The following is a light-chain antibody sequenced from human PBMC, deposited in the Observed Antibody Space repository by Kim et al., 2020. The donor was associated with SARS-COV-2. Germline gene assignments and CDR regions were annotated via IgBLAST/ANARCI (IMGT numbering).Light chain of an antibody. V-gene: IGLV2-8*02. Sequence: QSVLTQPPSASRSPGQSVTISCTGTSSDVGGYNYVSWYQQHPGKAPKLIIYGVNKRPSGVPDRFSGSKSGTTASLTVTGLQAEDEADYYCSSYGGRNSLVFGGGTQLTVL. CDR2: GVN. CDR3: SSYGGRNSLV. CDR1: SSDVGGYNY. J-gene: IGLJ2*01.